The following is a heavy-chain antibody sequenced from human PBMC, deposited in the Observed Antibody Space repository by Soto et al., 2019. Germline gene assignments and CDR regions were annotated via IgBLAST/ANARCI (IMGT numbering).Heavy chain of an antibody. V-gene: IGHV3-23*01. J-gene: IGHJ4*02. D-gene: IGHD3-10*01. CDR1: GFTFSSYA. Sequence: PGGSLRLSCAASGFTFSSYAMSWVRQAPGKGLEWVSAISGSGGSTYYADSVKGRFTISRDNSKNTLYLQMNSLRAEDTAVYYCAKDPGGGITMVRGATNWGQGTLVTVSS. CDR3: AKDPGGGITMVRGATN. CDR2: ISGSGGST.